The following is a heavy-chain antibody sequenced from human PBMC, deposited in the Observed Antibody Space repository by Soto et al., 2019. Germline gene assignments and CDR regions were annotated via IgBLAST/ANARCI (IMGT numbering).Heavy chain of an antibody. CDR3: ARDLAYFDS. CDR2: VYHTGRT. Sequence: PSETLSLTCTVSGGSFKSGSYSWSWIRQPPGKGLEWIGYVYHTGRTSYNPSLKSRVSISMDTPKNQFSLNLDSVTAADTAVYFCARDLAYFDSWGQGTLVTVSS. V-gene: IGHV4-61*01. J-gene: IGHJ4*02. CDR1: GGSFKSGSYS.